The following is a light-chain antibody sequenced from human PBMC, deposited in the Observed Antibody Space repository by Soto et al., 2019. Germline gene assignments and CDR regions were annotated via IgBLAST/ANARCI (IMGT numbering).Light chain of an antibody. J-gene: IGKJ1*01. CDR3: QQYGSSGT. V-gene: IGKV3-20*01. CDR2: GAS. CDR1: QSVSNNY. Sequence: EIVLTQSPGTLSLSPGERATLSCRASQSVSNNYLAWYQQKPGQAPRLLIYGASNRATGIPDRFSVSGSGTDFTLTISRPEPEDFAVYYCQQYGSSGTFGQGTKVEIK.